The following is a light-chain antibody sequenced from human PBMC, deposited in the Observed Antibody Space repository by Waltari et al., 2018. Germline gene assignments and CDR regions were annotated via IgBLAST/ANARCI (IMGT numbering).Light chain of an antibody. CDR2: AAT. J-gene: IGKJ3*01. V-gene: IGKV1-5*03. CDR3: QRYNSYPIT. CDR1: QSFGSW. Sequence: DIQMTQSPSTLSASVGDRVTITCRASQSFGSWLAWYQQKPGKAPKRLIYAATSFESGVPSRFSASGSGTEFTLTISSLQPDEFATYYCQRYNSYPITFGPGTKVDI.